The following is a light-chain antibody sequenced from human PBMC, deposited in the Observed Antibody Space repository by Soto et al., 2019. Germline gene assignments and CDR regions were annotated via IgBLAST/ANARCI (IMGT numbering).Light chain of an antibody. V-gene: IGKV1-5*03. J-gene: IGKJ4*01. CDR1: QSISSW. CDR2: KAS. CDR3: QQYNSYPLT. Sequence: DIQMTQSPSTLSASVGDRVTITCRASQSISSWLAWYQQKPGKAPKLLIYKASSLESGVPSRFSGSGSGTEFTLTISSLQPDDFATYYCQQYNSYPLTFVGGTKGEIK.